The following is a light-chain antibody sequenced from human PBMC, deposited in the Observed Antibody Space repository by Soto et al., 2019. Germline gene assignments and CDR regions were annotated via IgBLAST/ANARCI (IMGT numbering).Light chain of an antibody. V-gene: IGKV1-27*01. Sequence: DIQMTQSPSSLSASVGDRVTITCRASQGISNYLAWYQQIPGKVPKRLISAASTLQSGVKSRFSGSGSGTDFTLTISSLQPEDVATYYCQKYTNVPAFGGGTKVEIK. J-gene: IGKJ4*01. CDR1: QGISNY. CDR2: AAS. CDR3: QKYTNVPA.